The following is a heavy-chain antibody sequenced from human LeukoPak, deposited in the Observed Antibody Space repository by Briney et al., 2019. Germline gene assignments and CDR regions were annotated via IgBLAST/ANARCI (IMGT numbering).Heavy chain of an antibody. D-gene: IGHD3-9*01. CDR1: GFTFDDYG. J-gene: IGHJ4*02. CDR2: INWNGGST. Sequence: PGGSLRLSCAASGFTFDDYGMSWVRHAPGKGLEWVSGINWNGGSTGYADSVKGRFTISRDNAKNSLYLQMNSLRAEDTALYYCARDSKHYDILTGYWFSGLDYWGQGTLVTVSS. CDR3: ARDSKHYDILTGYWFSGLDY. V-gene: IGHV3-20*04.